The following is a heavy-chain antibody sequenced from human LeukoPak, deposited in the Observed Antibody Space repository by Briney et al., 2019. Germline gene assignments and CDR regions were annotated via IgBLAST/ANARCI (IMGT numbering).Heavy chain of an antibody. Sequence: GGSLRLSCAASGFTFSGYAMSWVRQDPGKGLEWVSGIRYSGGSTYYADSVKGRFTISRDNSKNTLYLQMNSLRAEDTAVYYCAKDQYWDCSSTRCFFHYWGQGTLVTVSS. D-gene: IGHD2-2*01. CDR3: AKDQYWDCSSTRCFFHY. CDR1: GFTFSGYA. CDR2: IRYSGGST. V-gene: IGHV3-23*01. J-gene: IGHJ4*02.